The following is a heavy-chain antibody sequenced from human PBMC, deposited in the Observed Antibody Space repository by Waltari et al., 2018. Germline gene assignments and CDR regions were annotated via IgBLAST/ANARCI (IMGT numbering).Heavy chain of an antibody. Sequence: QVQLQESGPGLVKPSQTLSLTCTVSGGSISSGSYSWSWIRQPAGKGLEWIGRIYTSGSTKYNSSLKSLVTISVDTAKNQCSLKLSSVTAADTAVYYCAREETLYSYGPWKYNGMDVWGQGTTVTVSS. CDR1: GGSISSGSYS. CDR2: IYTSGST. J-gene: IGHJ6*02. V-gene: IGHV4-61*02. D-gene: IGHD5-18*01. CDR3: AREETLYSYGPWKYNGMDV.